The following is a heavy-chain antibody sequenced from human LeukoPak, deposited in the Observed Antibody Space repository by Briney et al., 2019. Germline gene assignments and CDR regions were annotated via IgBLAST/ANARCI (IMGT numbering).Heavy chain of an antibody. CDR2: INHSGST. D-gene: IGHD3-3*01. CDR3: AREKAPTYYDFWSGYYILDY. V-gene: IGHV4-34*01. CDR1: GGSFSGYY. J-gene: IGHJ4*02. Sequence: SETLSLTCAVYGGSFSGYYWSWIRQPPGKGLEWIGEINHSGSTNYNPSLKSRVTISVDTSKNQFSLKLSSVTAADTAVYYCAREKAPTYYDFWSGYYILDYWGQGTLVTVSS.